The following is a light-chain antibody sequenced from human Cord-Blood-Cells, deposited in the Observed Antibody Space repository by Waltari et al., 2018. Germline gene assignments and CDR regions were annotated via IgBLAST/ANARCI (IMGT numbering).Light chain of an antibody. V-gene: IGKV3-11*01. CDR1: QSVSSY. Sequence: EIVLTQSPATLSLSPGERATLSCRASQSVSSYLAWYQQKPDQAPRLLNYDASIRTTCNPAMFSGSGSGTDFSLTISSLVPEDFAVYYCQQRSNWLTFGGGTKVEIK. CDR2: DAS. J-gene: IGKJ4*01. CDR3: QQRSNWLT.